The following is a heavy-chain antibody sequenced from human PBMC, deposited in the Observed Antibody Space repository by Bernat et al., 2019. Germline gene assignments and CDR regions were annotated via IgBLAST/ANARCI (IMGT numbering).Heavy chain of an antibody. V-gene: IGHV3-13*01. CDR1: GFTFSSYD. J-gene: IGHJ6*02. Sequence: EVQLVESGGGLVQPGGSLRLSCAASGFTFSSYDMHWVRQATGKGLEWVSAIGTAGDTYYPGSVKGRFTISRENAKNSLYLQMNSLRARDTAVYYCARERRIAVAGYGMDVWGQGTTVTVSS. D-gene: IGHD6-19*01. CDR3: ARERRIAVAGYGMDV. CDR2: IGTAGDT.